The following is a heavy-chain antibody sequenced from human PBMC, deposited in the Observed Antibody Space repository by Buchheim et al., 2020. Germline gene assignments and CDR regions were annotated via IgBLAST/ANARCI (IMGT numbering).Heavy chain of an antibody. V-gene: IGHV3-23*01. J-gene: IGHJ5*02. CDR2: IIGGGGVA. Sequence: EVQLLESGGGLVQPGGSLRLSCAASGFTFSSYAMRWVRQAPGKGLEWVSAIIGGGGVADYADSVKGRFTISRDNSKNTLYLQVNNPGVDDTAVYYGAKNGQSCCWYRFDPWGQGT. D-gene: IGHD6-19*01. CDR3: AKNGQSCCWYRFDP. CDR1: GFTFSSYA.